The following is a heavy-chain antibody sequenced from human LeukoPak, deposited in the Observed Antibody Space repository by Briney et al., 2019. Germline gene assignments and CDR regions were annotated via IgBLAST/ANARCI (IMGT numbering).Heavy chain of an antibody. Sequence: GRSLRLSCAASGFTFSSYAMHWVRQAPGKGLEWVAVISYDGSNKYYADSVKGRFTISRDNSKNTLYLQMNSLRAEDTAVYYCAKDKARYGMDVWGKGTTVTVSS. CDR2: ISYDGSNK. V-gene: IGHV3-30-3*01. J-gene: IGHJ6*04. CDR1: GFTFSSYA. CDR3: AKDKARYGMDV.